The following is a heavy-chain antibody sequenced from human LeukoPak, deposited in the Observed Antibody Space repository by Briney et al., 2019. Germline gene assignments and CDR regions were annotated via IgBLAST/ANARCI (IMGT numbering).Heavy chain of an antibody. CDR3: ALFSAGPSGY. J-gene: IGHJ4*02. V-gene: IGHV3-11*04. Sequence: GGSLRLSCAASGFTFSDYYMSWIRQAPGQGLEWVSYISSSGDYTYYADSVKGRFTISRDNAKNSLYLQMNSLRAEDTAVYYCALFSAGPSGYWGQGTLVTVSS. CDR2: ISSSGDYT. CDR1: GFTFSDYY. D-gene: IGHD6-25*01.